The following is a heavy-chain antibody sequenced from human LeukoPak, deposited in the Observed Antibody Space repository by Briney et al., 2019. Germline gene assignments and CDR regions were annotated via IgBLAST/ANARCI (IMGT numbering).Heavy chain of an antibody. CDR2: IKPNSGGT. CDR3: ARGTGYCTNGVCYDREYYYYYYMDV. Sequence: ASVKVSCKASGYTFTGYYMHWVRQAPGQGLEWMGWIKPNSGGTNYAQKFQGRVTMTRDTSISTAYMELSSLRSEDTAVYYCARGTGYCTNGVCYDREYYYYYYMDVWGKGTTVTVSS. J-gene: IGHJ6*03. D-gene: IGHD2-8*01. CDR1: GYTFTGYY. V-gene: IGHV1-2*02.